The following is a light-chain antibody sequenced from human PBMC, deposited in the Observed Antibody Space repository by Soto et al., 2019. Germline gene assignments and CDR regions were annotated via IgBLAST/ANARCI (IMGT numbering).Light chain of an antibody. CDR2: SDI. V-gene: IGLV1-40*01. Sequence: QSVVTQPPSVSGAPGQRVTISCTGTSSNIGAGYDVHWYQDLPGTAPKLLIYSDINRPSGVPDRFSGSKSGTSASLTITGLQAEDEADYYCQSYDSSLSAYVFGTGTKLTVL. CDR1: SSNIGAGYD. J-gene: IGLJ1*01. CDR3: QSYDSSLSAYV.